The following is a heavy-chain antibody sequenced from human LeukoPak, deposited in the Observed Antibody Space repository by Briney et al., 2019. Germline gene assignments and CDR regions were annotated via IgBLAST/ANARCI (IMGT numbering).Heavy chain of an antibody. V-gene: IGHV3-23*01. J-gene: IGHJ2*01. CDR1: GFTFSSYA. CDR3: AKIPGGDYGDYGRRWYFDL. Sequence: GGSLRLSCAASGFTFSSYAMSWVRQAPGKGLEWVSAISGSGGSTYYADSVKGRFTISRDNSKNTLYLQMNSLRAEDTAVYYCAKIPGGDYGDYGRRWYFDLWGRGTLVTVSS. CDR2: ISGSGGST. D-gene: IGHD4-17*01.